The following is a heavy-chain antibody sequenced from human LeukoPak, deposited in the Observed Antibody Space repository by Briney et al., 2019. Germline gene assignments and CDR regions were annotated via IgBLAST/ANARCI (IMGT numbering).Heavy chain of an antibody. CDR1: GFKFDDYG. CDR2: IDWSGGTI. D-gene: IGHD1-26*01. CDR3: ARDGEYSGDAFDI. Sequence: PGGSLRLSCAASGFKFDDYGMSWVRQVPGKGLQWVSAIDWSGGTIRYADAVKGRFTISRDNAKNSLYLQMNSLRAEDTAVYYCARDGEYSGDAFDIWGQGTMVTVSS. J-gene: IGHJ3*02. V-gene: IGHV3-20*04.